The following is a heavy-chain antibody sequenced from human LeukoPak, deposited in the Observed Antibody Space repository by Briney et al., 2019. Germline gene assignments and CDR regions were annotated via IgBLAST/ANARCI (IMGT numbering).Heavy chain of an antibody. J-gene: IGHJ6*02. CDR1: GYSFTSYW. Sequence: GESLKISCKGSGYSFTSYWIGWVRQMPGKGLEWMGIIYPGDSDTRYSPSFQGQVTISADKSISTAYLQWSSLKASGTAMYYCARRGNVRSGSYYGMDVWGQGTTVTVSS. CDR2: IYPGDSDT. CDR3: ARRGNVRSGSYYGMDV. D-gene: IGHD3-10*01. V-gene: IGHV5-51*01.